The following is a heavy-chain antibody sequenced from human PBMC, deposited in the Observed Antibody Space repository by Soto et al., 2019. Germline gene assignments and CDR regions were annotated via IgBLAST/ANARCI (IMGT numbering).Heavy chain of an antibody. D-gene: IGHD2-15*01. CDR2: IYSGGLT. Sequence: GGSLRLSCAASKLTVGSSYMTWVRQAPGKGLEWVSVIYSGGLTYYADSVKGRFTISRDTSKNTLYLQMNTLRADDTAVYYCASSAGFCSGGSCYDYWGQGTLVTVSS. V-gene: IGHV3-53*01. CDR3: ASSAGFCSGGSCYDY. CDR1: KLTVGSSY. J-gene: IGHJ4*02.